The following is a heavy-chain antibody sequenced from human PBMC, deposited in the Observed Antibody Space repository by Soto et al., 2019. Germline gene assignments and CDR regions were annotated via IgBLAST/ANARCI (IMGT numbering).Heavy chain of an antibody. CDR2: IYYKGTS. J-gene: IGHJ4*02. CDR1: GGSISSSRHH. D-gene: IGHD3-22*01. CDR3: ARSPITTECFDY. Sequence: SETLSLTCTVSGGSISSSRHHWGWIRQPPGKGLEWIGSIYYKGTSYHNPSLKSRVTISVDTSKNQFSLEVNSVTAADMAVYYCARSPITTECFDYWGQGSLVTVSS. V-gene: IGHV4-39*01.